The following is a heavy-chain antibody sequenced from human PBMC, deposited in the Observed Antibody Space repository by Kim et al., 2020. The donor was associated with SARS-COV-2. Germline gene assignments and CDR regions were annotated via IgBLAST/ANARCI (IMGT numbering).Heavy chain of an antibody. J-gene: IGHJ4*02. Sequence: ASVKVSCKASGYTFTSYAMHWVRQAPGQRLEWMGWINAGNGNTKYSQKFQGRVTITRDTSASTVYMDLSSLRSEDTAAYYCARERDYYDSSGYQDWGQGTLVTVFS. CDR3: ARERDYYDSSGYQD. CDR1: GYTFTSYA. V-gene: IGHV1-3*01. CDR2: INAGNGNT. D-gene: IGHD3-22*01.